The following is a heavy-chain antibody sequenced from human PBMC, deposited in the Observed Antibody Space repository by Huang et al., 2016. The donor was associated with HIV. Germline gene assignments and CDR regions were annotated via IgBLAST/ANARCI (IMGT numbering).Heavy chain of an antibody. CDR1: GFNFNNYD. CDR3: ARARGFLYDSTGYYSRYYFDS. Sequence: QVQLVQSGAEVKKPGASVKVSCKASGFNFNNYDFNWVRQASGQGLEWMVWMNPKSGNTGYAPKFQGRVTITRNTAITTAYMELRSLRSEDTAVYYCARARGFLYDSTGYYSRYYFDSWGQGTLVTISS. J-gene: IGHJ4*02. V-gene: IGHV1-8*03. D-gene: IGHD3-22*01. CDR2: MNPKSGNT.